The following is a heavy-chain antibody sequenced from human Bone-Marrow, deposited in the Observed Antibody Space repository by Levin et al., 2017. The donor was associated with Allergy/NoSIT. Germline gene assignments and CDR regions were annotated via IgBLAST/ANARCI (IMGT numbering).Heavy chain of an antibody. CDR2: INHSGST. D-gene: IGHD3-16*02. V-gene: IGHV4-34*01. CDR3: ARGGSHPVITFGGVIVTSWGDAFDI. Sequence: SQTLSLTCAVYGGSFSGYYWSWIRQPPGKGLEWIGEINHSGSTNYNPSLKSRVTISVDTSKNQFSLKLSSVTAADTAVYYCARGGSHPVITFGGVIVTSWGDAFDIWGQGTMVTVSS. J-gene: IGHJ3*02. CDR1: GGSFSGYY.